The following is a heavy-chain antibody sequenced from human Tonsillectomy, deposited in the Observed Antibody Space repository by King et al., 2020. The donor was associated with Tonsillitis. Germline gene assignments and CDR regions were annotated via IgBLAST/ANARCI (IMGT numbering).Heavy chain of an antibody. CDR2: ISPDGSKK. D-gene: IGHD3/OR15-3a*01. CDR1: GFIFSRYG. CDR3: AKDQDLIFDYMDG. V-gene: IGHV3-30*18. J-gene: IGHJ6*03. Sequence: VQLVESGGGVVQPGRSLRLSCAASGFIFSRYGMHWVRQAPGKGLEWVAVISPDGSKKYYGDSVKGRFTISKDNSNNTLYLQMNSLKAEDTAVYDCAKDQDLIFDYMDGWDNGTAVTVSS.